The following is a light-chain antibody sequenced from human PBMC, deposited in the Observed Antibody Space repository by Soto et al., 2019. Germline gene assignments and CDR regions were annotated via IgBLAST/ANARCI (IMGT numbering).Light chain of an antibody. CDR2: AAS. J-gene: IGKJ2*01. CDR3: QQSYSALMYT. Sequence: DIHMTQSPSSLSASVGDRVTITCRASQTIGNFLNWYQQKPAKAPKLIVYAASTLESGVPSRFSASGSGTDFTPTINTLQPEDFATYYCQQSYSALMYTFGQGTKVDIK. V-gene: IGKV1-39*01. CDR1: QTIGNF.